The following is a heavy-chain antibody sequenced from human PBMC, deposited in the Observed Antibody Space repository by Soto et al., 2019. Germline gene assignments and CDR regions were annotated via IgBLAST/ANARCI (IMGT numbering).Heavy chain of an antibody. D-gene: IGHD3-10*01. CDR3: ARGGLRWRGGGMDV. CDR2: IYYSGST. J-gene: IGHJ6*02. V-gene: IGHV4-31*03. Sequence: QLQLQESGPGLVKPSQTLSLTCTVSGGSISSGGYSWSWIRQHPGKGLEWIGYIYYSGSTYYNPSLKNRVTIPVDPSKNQFSLKRSSVTAAGTAVYYCARGGLRWRGGGMDVWGQGTTVTVSS. CDR1: GGSISSGGYS.